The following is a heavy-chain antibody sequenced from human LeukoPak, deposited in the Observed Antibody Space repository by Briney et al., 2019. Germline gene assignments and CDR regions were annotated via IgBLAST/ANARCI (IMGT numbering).Heavy chain of an antibody. D-gene: IGHD5-24*01. V-gene: IGHV1-24*01. CDR1: GYTLTELS. CDR3: ATEPPSSRECREDYFDY. J-gene: IGHJ4*02. CDR2: FDPEDGET. Sequence: GASVKVSCKVSGYTLTELSMHWVRQAPGKGLEWMGGFDPEDGETIYAQKFQGRVTMTEDTSTDTAYMELSSLRSEDTAVYYCATEPPSSRECREDYFDYWGQGTLVTVSS.